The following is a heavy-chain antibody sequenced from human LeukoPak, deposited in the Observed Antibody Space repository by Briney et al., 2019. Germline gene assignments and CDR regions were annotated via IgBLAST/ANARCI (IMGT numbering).Heavy chain of an antibody. J-gene: IGHJ3*02. V-gene: IGHV4-34*01. Sequence: PSETLSLTCAVYGGSFSGYYWSWIRQPPGKGLEWIGEINHSGSTNYNPSLKSRVTISVDTSKNQFSLKLSSVTAADTAVYYCAREPYSSGWSDAFDIWGQGTMVTVSS. CDR2: INHSGST. CDR3: AREPYSSGWSDAFDI. D-gene: IGHD6-19*01. CDR1: GGSFSGYY.